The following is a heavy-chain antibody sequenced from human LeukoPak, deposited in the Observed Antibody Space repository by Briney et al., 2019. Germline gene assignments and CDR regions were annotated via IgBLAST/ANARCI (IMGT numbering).Heavy chain of an antibody. Sequence: SETLSLTCAVYGGSFSGYYWSWIRQPPGKGLEWIGEINHSGSTNYNPSLKSRVTISVDTSKNQFSLELSSVTAADTAVYYCARRAAMVRGVINYWGQGTLVTVSS. V-gene: IGHV4-34*01. CDR1: GGSFSGYY. CDR3: ARRAAMVRGVINY. D-gene: IGHD3-10*01. J-gene: IGHJ4*02. CDR2: INHSGST.